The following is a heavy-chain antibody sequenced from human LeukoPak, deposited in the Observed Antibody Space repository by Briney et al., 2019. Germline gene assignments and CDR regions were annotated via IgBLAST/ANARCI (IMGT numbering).Heavy chain of an antibody. D-gene: IGHD2-2*02. CDR3: ASNRPRYCSSTSCYTYYYYYYMDV. CDR2: INPNSGGT. CDR1: GYTFTGYY. J-gene: IGHJ6*03. V-gene: IGHV1-2*02. Sequence: ASVKVSCKASGYTFTGYYMHWVRQAPGQGLEWMGWINPNSGGTNYAQKFQGRVTMTRDTSISTAYMELSRLRSDDTAVYYCASNRPRYCSSTSCYTYYYYYYMDVWGKGTTVTVSS.